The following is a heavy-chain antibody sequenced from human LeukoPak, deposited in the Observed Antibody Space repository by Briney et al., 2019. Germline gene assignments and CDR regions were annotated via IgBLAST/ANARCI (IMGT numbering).Heavy chain of an antibody. V-gene: IGHV1-18*01. D-gene: IGHD3-3*01. J-gene: IGHJ6*03. CDR3: ARGYYDFWSGDYSLLYYYMYV. CDR2: ISAYNGNT. CDR1: GYTFTSYG. Sequence: ASVKVSCKASGYTFTSYGIRWVRQAPGQGLEWMGWISAYNGNTNSAQTLEGRVTMTTDTSTSTAYLELRSLRSDDTAVYYCARGYYDFWSGDYSLLYYYMYVWGKGTTCSVSS.